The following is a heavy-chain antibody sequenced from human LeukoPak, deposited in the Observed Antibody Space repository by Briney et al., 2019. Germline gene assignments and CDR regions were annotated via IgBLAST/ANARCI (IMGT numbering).Heavy chain of an antibody. J-gene: IGHJ4*02. CDR1: GFTFSSYS. V-gene: IGHV3-21*01. D-gene: IGHD3/OR15-3a*01. CDR2: IRSSSSYI. CDR3: ARDRGLVGGSDY. Sequence: GGSLRLSCAASGFTFSSYSMNWVRQAPGKGLEWVSSIRSSSSYIYYADSVKGRFTISRDNAKNSLYLQMNSLRAEDTAVYYCARDRGLVGGSDYWGQGTLVTVSS.